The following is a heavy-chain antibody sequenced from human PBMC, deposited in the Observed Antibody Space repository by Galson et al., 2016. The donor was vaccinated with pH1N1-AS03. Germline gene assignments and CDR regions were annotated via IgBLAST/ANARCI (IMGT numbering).Heavy chain of an antibody. CDR3: SKGVRYAFYAQFDR. D-gene: IGHD2/OR15-2a*01. V-gene: IGHV3-23*01. J-gene: IGHJ4*02. CDR1: GFTFSSYA. Sequence: SLRLSCAASGFTFSSYAMSWVRQTPGKGLEWVSAISGSGVTTYYAESVKGLFTISRDNSKTTVSLQMNSLSADDTAIYYCSKGVRYAFYAQFDRWGQGTLVTVSS. CDR2: ISGSGVTT.